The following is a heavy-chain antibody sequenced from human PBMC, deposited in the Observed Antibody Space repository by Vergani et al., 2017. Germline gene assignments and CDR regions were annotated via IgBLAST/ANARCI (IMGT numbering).Heavy chain of an antibody. CDR1: GGSFSGYY. D-gene: IGHD3-10*01. J-gene: IGHJ5*02. CDR2: INHSGST. Sequence: QVQLQQWGAGLLKPSETLSLTCAVYGGSFSGYYWSWIRQPPGKGLEWIGEINHSGSTNYNPSLKSRVTISVDTSKNQFSLKLSSVTAADTAVYYCARDVPNYYGSGSNRQHQYNWFDPWGQGTLVTVSS. V-gene: IGHV4-34*01. CDR3: ARDVPNYYGSGSNRQHQYNWFDP.